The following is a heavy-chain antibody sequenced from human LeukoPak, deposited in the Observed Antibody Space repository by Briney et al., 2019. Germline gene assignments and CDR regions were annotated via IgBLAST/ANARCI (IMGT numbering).Heavy chain of an antibody. V-gene: IGHV3-11*01. J-gene: IGHJ6*03. CDR2: ISGSGRSV. CDR1: GFSFSEYY. Sequence: PGGSLRLSREASGFSFSEYYMSWIRQAPGKGLEWVAYISGSGRSVFYADSMQGRFTVSRDNAKNSLNLQMNSMRVEDRALYYCARVPTSSWYPHFYYMDVWGKGIMVTVSS. CDR3: ARVPTSSWYPHFYYMDV. D-gene: IGHD6-13*01.